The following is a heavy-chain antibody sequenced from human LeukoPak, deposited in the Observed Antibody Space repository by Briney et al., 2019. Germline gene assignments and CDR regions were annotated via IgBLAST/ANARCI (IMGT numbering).Heavy chain of an antibody. CDR1: GYTFTSYG. CDR2: ISAYNGNT. D-gene: IGHD4-11*01. J-gene: IGHJ5*02. CDR3: ARARGTYSNQGRFDP. Sequence: ASVKVSCKASGYTFTSYGISWVRQAPGQGLEWMGWISAYNGNTNYAQKLQGRVTMTTDTSTSTAYMELRSLRSDDTAVYYCARARGTYSNQGRFDPWGQGTLVTVSS. V-gene: IGHV1-18*01.